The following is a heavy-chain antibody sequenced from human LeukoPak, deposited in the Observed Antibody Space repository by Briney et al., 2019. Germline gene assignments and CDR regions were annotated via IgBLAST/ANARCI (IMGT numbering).Heavy chain of an antibody. J-gene: IGHJ5*02. D-gene: IGHD5-12*01. CDR1: DGSIRVYY. V-gene: IGHV4-59*01. CDR3: ARAWKQWVEGWFDP. CDR2: IYYSGST. Sequence: SETLSLIYTVSDGSIRVYYLSWIRQPPGKGLEWIGYIYYSGSTSYNPSLKSRVTISVDRSKNQFSLNLSSLTAADTAVYYCARAWKQWVEGWFDPWGQGTLVTVSS.